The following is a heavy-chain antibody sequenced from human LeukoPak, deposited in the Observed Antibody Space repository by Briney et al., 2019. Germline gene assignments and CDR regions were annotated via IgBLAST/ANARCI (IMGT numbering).Heavy chain of an antibody. V-gene: IGHV3-7*01. D-gene: IGHD3-22*01. Sequence: GGSLRLSCAASGFTFSSYWMSWVRQAPGKGLEWVANIKQDGSEKYYVDSVKGRFTISRDNAKNSLYLQMNSLRAEDTAVYYCARDKGYYDSSGYYYGGTYFDYWGQGTLVTVSS. CDR3: ARDKGYYDSSGYYYGGTYFDY. CDR2: IKQDGSEK. J-gene: IGHJ4*02. CDR1: GFTFSSYW.